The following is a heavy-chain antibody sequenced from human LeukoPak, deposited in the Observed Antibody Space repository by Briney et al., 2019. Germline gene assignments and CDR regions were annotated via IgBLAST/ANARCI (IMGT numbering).Heavy chain of an antibody. D-gene: IGHD1-26*01. J-gene: IGHJ3*02. CDR3: ARVRYRSDAFVI. Sequence: GGSLRLSCAASGFIFSNYWMSWVRQAPGKGLEWVANIKQDGSEKHYVDSVKGRFTISRDNAKNSLYLQMNSLRVEDTAVYFCARVRYRSDAFVIWGQGTMVTVSS. CDR2: IKQDGSEK. CDR1: GFIFSNYW. V-gene: IGHV3-7*01.